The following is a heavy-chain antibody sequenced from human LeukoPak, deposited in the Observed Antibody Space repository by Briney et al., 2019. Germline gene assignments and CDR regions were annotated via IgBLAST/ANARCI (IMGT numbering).Heavy chain of an antibody. J-gene: IGHJ6*02. CDR1: GYTFTSYY. CDR2: INPSGGST. Sequence: ASVKVSCKASGYTFTSYYMHWVRQVPGQGLEWMGIINPSGGSTSYAQKFQGRVTMTRDTSTSTVYMELSSLRSEDTAVYYCARDPLAYDFWSGYSAPRYGMDVWGQGTTVTVSS. D-gene: IGHD3-3*01. V-gene: IGHV1-46*01. CDR3: ARDPLAYDFWSGYSAPRYGMDV.